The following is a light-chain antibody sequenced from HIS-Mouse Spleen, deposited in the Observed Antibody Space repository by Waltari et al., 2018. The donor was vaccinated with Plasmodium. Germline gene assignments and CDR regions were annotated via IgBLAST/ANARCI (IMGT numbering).Light chain of an antibody. J-gene: IGLJ2*01. CDR2: DVS. Sequence: QSALTQPASVSGSPGQSITISCTGTSSDVGGSNYVSWYQQHPGKAPKLMIDDVSNRPSGVSNRFSGSKSGNTASLTISGLQAEDEADYYCSSYTSSSTLVFGGGTKLTVL. V-gene: IGLV2-14*03. CDR3: SSYTSSSTLV. CDR1: SSDVGGSNY.